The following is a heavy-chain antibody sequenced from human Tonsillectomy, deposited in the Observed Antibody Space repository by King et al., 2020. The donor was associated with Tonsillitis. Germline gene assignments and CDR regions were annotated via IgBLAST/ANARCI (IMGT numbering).Heavy chain of an antibody. CDR1: GFTFSSYA. V-gene: IGHV3-30*01. J-gene: IGHJ5*02. CDR2: RSYDGSNK. Sequence: VQLVESGGGVVQPGRSLRLSCAASGFTFSSYAMHWVRQAPGKGLEWVAVRSYDGSNKYYADSVKGRFTISRDNSKNTLYLQMNSLRAEDTAVYYCAREQWLDWFDPWGQGTLVTVSS. CDR3: AREQWLDWFDP. D-gene: IGHD6-19*01.